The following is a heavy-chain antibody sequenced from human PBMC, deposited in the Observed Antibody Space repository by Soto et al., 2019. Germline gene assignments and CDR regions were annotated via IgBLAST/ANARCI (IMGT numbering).Heavy chain of an antibody. V-gene: IGHV4-39*06. CDR3: ARTSRGQQLYFDY. D-gene: IGHD6-13*01. CDR2: IYYSGST. Sequence: SETLSLTCTVSGGSISGSSYYWGWIRQPPGKGLEWIGSIYYSGSTYYNPSLKSRVTISRDTSKSQVVLTVTNMDPVDTATYYCARTSRGQQLYFDYWGQGALVTVSS. CDR1: GGSISGSSYY. J-gene: IGHJ4*02.